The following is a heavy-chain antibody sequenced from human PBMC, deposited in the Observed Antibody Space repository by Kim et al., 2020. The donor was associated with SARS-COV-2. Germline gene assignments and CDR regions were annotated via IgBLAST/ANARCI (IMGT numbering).Heavy chain of an antibody. CDR3: VRDRLPGAVDV. J-gene: IGHJ3*01. D-gene: IGHD2-15*01. CDR1: GFAFDDYA. V-gene: IGHV3-9*01. CDR2: ITWTSATD. Sequence: GGSLRLSCAASGFAFDDYAMHWVRQVPGKGLEWLSGITWTSATDYSASSVGRLSIISDNANNSLLLQKINLLTEDATALYCCVRDRLPGAVDV.